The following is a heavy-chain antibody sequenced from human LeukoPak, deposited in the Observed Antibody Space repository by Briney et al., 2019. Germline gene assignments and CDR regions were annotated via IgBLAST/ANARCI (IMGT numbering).Heavy chain of an antibody. J-gene: IGHJ5*02. CDR1: GYTFTGYY. Sequence: ASVKVSCKASGYTFTGYYMHWVRQAPGQGLEWMGWINPNSGGTNYAQKFQGRVTMTRDTSISTAYMELSRLRSGDTAVYYCARGAGVTMVRGVENNWFDPWGQGTLVTVSS. D-gene: IGHD3-10*01. CDR2: INPNSGGT. CDR3: ARGAGVTMVRGVENNWFDP. V-gene: IGHV1-2*02.